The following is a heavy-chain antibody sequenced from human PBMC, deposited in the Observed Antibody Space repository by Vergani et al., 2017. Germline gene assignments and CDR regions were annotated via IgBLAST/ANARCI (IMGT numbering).Heavy chain of an antibody. D-gene: IGHD6-19*01. V-gene: IGHV2-5*02. J-gene: IGHJ5*02. CDR1: GFSLSTSGVG. CDR2: IYWDDDK. CDR3: ARAGIAVPVWWVDP. Sequence: QITLKESGPTLVKPTQTLTLTCTFSGFSLSTSGVGVGWIRQPPGKALEWLALIYWDDDKRYSPALKSRLTITKDTSKNQVVLTMTNMDPGDTATYYCARAGIAVPVWWVDPWGEGTLVTVSS.